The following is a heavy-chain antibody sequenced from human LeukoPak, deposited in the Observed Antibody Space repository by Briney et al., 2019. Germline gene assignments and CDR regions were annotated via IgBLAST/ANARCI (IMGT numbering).Heavy chain of an antibody. CDR1: GDSVSSNSAA. CDR2: TYYRSKWYN. CDR3: ARDGCSYYYDSSGCKNYYYGMDV. J-gene: IGHJ6*02. Sequence: SQTLSLTCAISGDSVSSNSAAWNWIRRSPSRGLEWLGRTYYRSKWYNDYAVSVKSRITINPDTSKNQFPLQLNSVTPEDTAVYYCARDGCSYYYDSSGCKNYYYGMDVWGQGTTVTVSS. D-gene: IGHD3-22*01. V-gene: IGHV6-1*01.